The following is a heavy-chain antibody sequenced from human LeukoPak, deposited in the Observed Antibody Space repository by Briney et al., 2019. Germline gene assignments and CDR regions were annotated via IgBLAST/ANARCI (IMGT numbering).Heavy chain of an antibody. CDR1: GFTFSSYA. V-gene: IGHV3-66*04. CDR3: ARLRKSSTSYFDY. Sequence: GGSLRLSCAASGFTFSSYAMSWVRQAPGKGLEWVSVIYSGGSTYYADSVKGRFTISRDNSKNTLYLQMNSLRAEDTAVYYCARLRKSSTSYFDYWGQGTLVTVSS. D-gene: IGHD2-2*01. J-gene: IGHJ4*02. CDR2: IYSGGST.